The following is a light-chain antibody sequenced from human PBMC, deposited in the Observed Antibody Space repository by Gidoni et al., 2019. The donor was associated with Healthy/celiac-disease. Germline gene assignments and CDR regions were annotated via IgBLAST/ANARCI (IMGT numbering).Light chain of an antibody. Sequence: ETGFTHSPATLSLSPAECATLSCTASQSVSSSYLAWYQQKPGQAPRLLIYGASSRATGIRDRFSGSGSGTDFTLTISRLEPEDFAVYYCQQYGSSPRTFGQGTKLEIK. J-gene: IGKJ2*01. CDR3: QQYGSSPRT. V-gene: IGKV3-20*01. CDR2: GAS. CDR1: QSVSSSY.